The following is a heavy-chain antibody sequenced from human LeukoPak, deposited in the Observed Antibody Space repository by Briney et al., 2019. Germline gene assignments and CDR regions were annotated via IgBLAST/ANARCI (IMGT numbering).Heavy chain of an antibody. D-gene: IGHD2-21*02. Sequence: SETLSLTCSVSGGSISSSPYFWGWIRQPPGKGLEWIGNFYYSGSTYYNPSLKSRITISTDTSKNQFSLRLTSATAADTAVYYCARRSVVTAINFDAFDIWGQGAMVTVSS. CDR3: ARRSVVTAINFDAFDI. J-gene: IGHJ3*02. CDR1: GGSISSSPYF. V-gene: IGHV4-39*01. CDR2: FYYSGST.